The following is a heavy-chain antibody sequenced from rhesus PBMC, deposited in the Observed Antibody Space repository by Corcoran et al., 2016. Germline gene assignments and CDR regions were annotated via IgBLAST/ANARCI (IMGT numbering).Heavy chain of an antibody. CDR2: IYGSSTST. J-gene: IGHJ4*01. D-gene: IGHD1-20*01. CDR3: ARDGYSWNNAFED. Sequence: QVQLQESGPGVVKPSETLSLTCAVSGGSISDSYRWSWIRQPPGKGLEWIGYIYGSSTSTNYNPPLKRRVTISKDTSKNQFSLKLSSVTAADTAVYYCARDGYSWNNAFEDWGQGVLVTVSS. V-gene: IGHV4S10*01. CDR1: GGSISDSYR.